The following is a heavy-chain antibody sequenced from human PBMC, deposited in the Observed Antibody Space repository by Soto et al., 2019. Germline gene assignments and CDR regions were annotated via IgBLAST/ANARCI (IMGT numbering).Heavy chain of an antibody. Sequence: ASVKVSCKVSGYTLTELSMHWVRQAPGKGLEWMGGFDPEDGETIYAQKFQGRVTMTEYTSTDTAYMERSSLRSGDTDVYYCATVKLGYCSGGSCSSEDYYYYMDVWGKGTTVTVSS. J-gene: IGHJ6*03. CDR1: GYTLTELS. CDR2: FDPEDGET. CDR3: ATVKLGYCSGGSCSSEDYYYYMDV. D-gene: IGHD2-15*01. V-gene: IGHV1-24*01.